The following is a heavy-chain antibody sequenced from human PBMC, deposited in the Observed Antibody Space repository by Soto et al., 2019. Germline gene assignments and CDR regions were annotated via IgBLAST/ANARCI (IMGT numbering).Heavy chain of an antibody. D-gene: IGHD6-19*01. CDR2: IYQNGHT. J-gene: IGHJ4*02. CDR1: GGSIKTDVW. V-gene: IGHV4-4*02. Sequence: SETLSLTCAVSGGSIKTDVWWSWIRRPPGKGLEWIGEIYQNGHTNYNPSLKSRLTMSVDKSKNQFSLMLTSVTAADTAMYYCARDAAVAGETDRFDYWGQGILVTVSS. CDR3: ARDAAVAGETDRFDY.